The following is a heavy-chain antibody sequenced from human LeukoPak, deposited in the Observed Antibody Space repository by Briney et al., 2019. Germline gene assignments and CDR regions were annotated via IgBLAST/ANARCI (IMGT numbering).Heavy chain of an antibody. D-gene: IGHD3-10*01. CDR1: TFTFSTNY. V-gene: IGHV3-66*01. CDR3: VPLTDGSVDQ. Sequence: GGSLRLSCAASTFTFSTNYMTWVRQAPGKGLEWVSMIYTGGSPYYADSVKGRFTISRDNSKNTLNLQMNSLRVEDTAVYYCVPLTDGSVDQWGQGTLVTVSS. J-gene: IGHJ4*02. CDR2: IYTGGSP.